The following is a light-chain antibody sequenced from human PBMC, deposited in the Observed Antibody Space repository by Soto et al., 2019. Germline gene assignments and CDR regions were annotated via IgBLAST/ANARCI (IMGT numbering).Light chain of an antibody. CDR1: QSITSY. Sequence: DIQMTQSPSSLSASVGDTVTITCRASQSITSYLNWYQQKPGRAPKLLIFAASSLQSGVPSRFRGSGSGTDSTLTISSLQPEDFATYYCQQSYSTPLWTFGQGTKV. J-gene: IGKJ1*01. CDR2: AAS. V-gene: IGKV1-39*01. CDR3: QQSYSTPLWT.